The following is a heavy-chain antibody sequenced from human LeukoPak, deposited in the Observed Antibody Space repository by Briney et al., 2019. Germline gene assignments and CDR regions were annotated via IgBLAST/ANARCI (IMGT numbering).Heavy chain of an antibody. CDR3: TTDTRDDYVWGSYRYTTPWIDY. CDR2: IKSKTDGGTT. V-gene: IGHV3-15*01. Sequence: GGSLRLSCAASGFTFSNAWMSWVRQAPGKGLEWVGRIKSKTDGGTTDYAAPVKGRFTISRDDSKNTLYLQMKSLKTEDTAVYYCTTDTRDDYVWGSYRYTTPWIDYWGQGTLVTVSS. CDR1: GFTFSNAW. D-gene: IGHD3-16*02. J-gene: IGHJ4*02.